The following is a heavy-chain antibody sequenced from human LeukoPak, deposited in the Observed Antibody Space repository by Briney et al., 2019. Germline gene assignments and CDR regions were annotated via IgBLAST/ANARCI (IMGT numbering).Heavy chain of an antibody. Sequence: SQTLSLTCTVSGGSISSGDYYWSWIRQPPGKGLEWIAYMYYSGSTYYNPSLKSRVTMSADTSKNKLSLKLSSVTAADTAVYYCARPYYYDSRIDPWGQGILVTVSS. CDR2: MYYSGST. CDR3: ARPYYYDSRIDP. CDR1: GGSISSGDYY. V-gene: IGHV4-30-4*01. D-gene: IGHD3-22*01. J-gene: IGHJ5*02.